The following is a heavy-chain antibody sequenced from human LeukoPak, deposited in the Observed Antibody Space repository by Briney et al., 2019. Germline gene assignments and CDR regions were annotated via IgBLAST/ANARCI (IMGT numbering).Heavy chain of an antibody. CDR3: VRDDGYNPHDY. V-gene: IGHV3-20*04. J-gene: IGHJ4*02. CDR2: INWNGGST. CDR1: GFTFDDYG. D-gene: IGHD5-24*01. Sequence: GGSLRLSCAASGFTFDDYGMSWVRQAPGKGLEWVSGINWNGGSTGYADSVKGRLTISRDNSKNTLYLQMNSLRAEDTAVYYCVRDDGYNPHDYWGQGTLVTVSS.